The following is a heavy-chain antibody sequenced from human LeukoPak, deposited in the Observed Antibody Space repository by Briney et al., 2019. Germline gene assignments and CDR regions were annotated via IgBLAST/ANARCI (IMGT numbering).Heavy chain of an antibody. V-gene: IGHV3-64*01. CDR2: ISSNGGST. CDR3: ARERRGDRDY. D-gene: IGHD3-16*01. J-gene: IGHJ4*02. CDR1: GFTFSSYS. Sequence: GGSLRLSCAASGFTFSSYSKHWVRQAPGKGLEYVSAISSNGGSTYYANSVKGRFTISRDNSKNTLYLQMGSLRAEDMAVYYCARERRGDRDYWGQGTLVTVSS.